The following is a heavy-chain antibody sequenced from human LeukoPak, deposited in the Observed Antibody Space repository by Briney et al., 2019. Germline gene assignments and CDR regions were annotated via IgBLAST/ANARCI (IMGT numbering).Heavy chain of an antibody. D-gene: IGHD3-3*01. CDR2: IYPGDSDT. CDR3: ARHVQGVVDAFDI. CDR1: GYSFTSYW. Sequence: GESLKISCKGSGYSFTSYWIGWVRQMPGKGLEWMGIIYPGDSDTRYSPSLQGQVTISADKSISTAYLQWSSLKASDTAMYYCARHVQGVVDAFDIWGQGTMVTVSS. V-gene: IGHV5-51*01. J-gene: IGHJ3*02.